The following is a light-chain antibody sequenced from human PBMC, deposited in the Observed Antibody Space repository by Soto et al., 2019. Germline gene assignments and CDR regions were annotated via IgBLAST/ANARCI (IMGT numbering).Light chain of an antibody. CDR1: SSDVGSYNL. J-gene: IGLJ1*01. V-gene: IGLV2-23*02. CDR2: EVS. CDR3: CSYAGSSTLYV. Sequence: QSVLTQPASVSGSPGQSITISCTGTSSDVGSYNLVSWYQQHPGKAPKLMIYEVSKRPSGVSNRFSGSKSGNTASLTISGLQAEDEADYYCCSYAGSSTLYVFGTGNKVTVL.